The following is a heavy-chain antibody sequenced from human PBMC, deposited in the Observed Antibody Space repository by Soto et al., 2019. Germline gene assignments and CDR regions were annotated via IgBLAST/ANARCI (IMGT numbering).Heavy chain of an antibody. CDR3: AREVGGGRKYYFDS. Sequence: ASVKVSCKASGYTFTGYYIHWVRQAPGQGLEWMGWTNPSNGGTNYAQKFQGRVTMTRDTSLSIGYMELTTLRSDDTAVFYCAREVGGGRKYYFDSWGLGTLVTVSS. D-gene: IGHD3-16*01. CDR1: GYTFTGYY. V-gene: IGHV1-2*02. CDR2: TNPSNGGT. J-gene: IGHJ4*02.